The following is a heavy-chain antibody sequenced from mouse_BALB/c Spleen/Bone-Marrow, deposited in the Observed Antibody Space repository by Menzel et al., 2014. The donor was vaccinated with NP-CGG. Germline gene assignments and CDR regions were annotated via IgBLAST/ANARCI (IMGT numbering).Heavy chain of an antibody. CDR3: ARSGWEGFAD. Sequence: QVQLQQSGADLVRPGSSVKISCKTSGFSFSMYWMNWVKQGPGQGLEWIRQIYPGDGDTEYNGRFKGKATLTADKSSSTAYMQLSSLTSEDSAVYFCARSGWEGFADWGQGTTLTVSS. V-gene: IGHV1-80*01. CDR1: GFSFSMYW. J-gene: IGHJ2*01. CDR2: IYPGDGDT. D-gene: IGHD1-1*02.